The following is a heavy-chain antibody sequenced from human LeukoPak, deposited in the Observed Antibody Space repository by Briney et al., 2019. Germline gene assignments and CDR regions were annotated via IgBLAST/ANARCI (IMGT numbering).Heavy chain of an antibody. CDR1: GFTFSSYE. CDR2: ISSSGSTI. V-gene: IGHV3-48*03. J-gene: IGHJ4*02. D-gene: IGHD3-22*01. CDR3: ARDRYYYDCSGFPYFDY. Sequence: RGSLRLSCAASGFTFSSYEMNWVRQAPGKGLEWVSYISSSGSTIYYADSVKGRFTISRDNAKNSLYLQMNSLRAEDTAVYYCARDRYYYDCSGFPYFDYWGQGTLVTVSS.